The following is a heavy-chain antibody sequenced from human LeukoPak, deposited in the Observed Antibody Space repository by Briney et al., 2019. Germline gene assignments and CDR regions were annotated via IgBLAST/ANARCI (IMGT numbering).Heavy chain of an antibody. CDR3: ARGVWGSSWDDAFDI. CDR2: IYYSGST. D-gene: IGHD6-13*01. CDR1: GGSISSYY. V-gene: IGHV4-59*01. J-gene: IGHJ3*02. Sequence: SETPSLTCTVSGGSISSYYWSWIRQPPGKGLEWIGYIYYSGSTNYNPSLKSRVTISVDTSKNQFSLKPSSVTAADTAVYYCARGVWGSSWDDAFDIWGQGTMVTVSS.